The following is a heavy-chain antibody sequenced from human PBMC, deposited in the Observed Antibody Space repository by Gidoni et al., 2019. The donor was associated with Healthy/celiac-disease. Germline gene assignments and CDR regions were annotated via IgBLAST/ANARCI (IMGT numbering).Heavy chain of an antibody. D-gene: IGHD1-26*01. CDR1: GFTFDDYA. Sequence: EVQLVESGGGLVQPGRSLRLSCAASGFTFDDYAMHWVRQAPGKGLEWVSGISWNSGSIGYADSVKGRFTISRDNAKNSLYLQMNSLRAEDTALYYCAKDIGRYSGSYYFDYWGQGTLVTVSS. CDR2: ISWNSGSI. J-gene: IGHJ4*02. CDR3: AKDIGRYSGSYYFDY. V-gene: IGHV3-9*01.